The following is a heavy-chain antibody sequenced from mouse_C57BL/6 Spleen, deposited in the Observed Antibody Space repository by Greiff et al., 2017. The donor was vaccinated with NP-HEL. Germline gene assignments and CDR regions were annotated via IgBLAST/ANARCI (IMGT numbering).Heavy chain of an antibody. V-gene: IGHV10-3*01. CDR3: VRDHRDSSGSAWFAY. Sequence: DVHLVESGGGLVQPKGSLKLSCAASGFTFNTYAMHWVRQAPGKGLEWVARIRSKSSNYATYYADSVKDRFTISRDDSQSMLYLQMNNLKTEDTAMYYCVRDHRDSSGSAWFAYWGQGTLVTVSA. CDR1: GFTFNTYA. D-gene: IGHD3-2*02. CDR2: IRSKSSNYAT. J-gene: IGHJ3*01.